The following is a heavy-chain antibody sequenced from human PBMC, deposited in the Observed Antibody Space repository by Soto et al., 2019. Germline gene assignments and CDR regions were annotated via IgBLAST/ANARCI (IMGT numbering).Heavy chain of an antibody. CDR3: ASDMSTT. Sequence: QVQLVQSGAEVKKPGASVKVSCKASGYTFTSHDINWMRQTTGQGLEWMGWMNPNSGHTNSAQKFQGRVTMTRDTSIKTACMELTNLRSEDTAIYYCASDMSTTWGQGTLVTVSS. D-gene: IGHD2-2*01. J-gene: IGHJ5*02. CDR1: GYTFTSHD. V-gene: IGHV1-8*01. CDR2: MNPNSGHT.